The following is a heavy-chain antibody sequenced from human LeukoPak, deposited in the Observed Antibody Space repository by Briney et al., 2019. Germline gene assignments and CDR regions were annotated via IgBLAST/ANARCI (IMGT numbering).Heavy chain of an antibody. Sequence: SVNLSCNASGGTFSSYAISWVRQAPGQGLEWMGGIIPIFGTANYAQKFKGRVTITADKSTSPAYMELSSLRAEDTAVYYCANQYGSGSYYTPTLYWGQGTLVTVSS. J-gene: IGHJ4*02. V-gene: IGHV1-69*06. CDR2: IIPIFGTA. CDR3: ANQYGSGSYYTPTLY. D-gene: IGHD3-10*01. CDR1: GGTFSSYA.